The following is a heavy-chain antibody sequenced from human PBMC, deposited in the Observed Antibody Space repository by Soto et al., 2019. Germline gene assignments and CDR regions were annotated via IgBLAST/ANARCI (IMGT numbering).Heavy chain of an antibody. CDR2: ISDDGSTA. V-gene: IGHV3-74*01. J-gene: IGHJ4*02. CDR3: ARGPRVSSTGTGAH. Sequence: PGGSLRLSYAVSGFTFSAYWKHWVRQVPGKGLTWVSRISDDGSTATYADSVKGRFVISRDNAKNSLYLEMNTLRVDDSGLYYCARGPRVSSTGTGAHWGLGTLVTVSS. CDR1: GFTFSAYW. D-gene: IGHD1-1*01.